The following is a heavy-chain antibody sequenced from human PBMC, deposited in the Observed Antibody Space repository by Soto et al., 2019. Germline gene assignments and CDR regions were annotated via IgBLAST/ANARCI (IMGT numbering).Heavy chain of an antibody. CDR2: IYYSGST. D-gene: IGHD2-2*01. Sequence: SETLSLTCTVSGGSISSSSYYWGWIRQPPGKGLEWSGSIYYSGSTYYNPSFDGRATISGDTYKNQVSLRVSSVPAADTALYYCARHLPSLCHFDYWGQGTLVTVSS. J-gene: IGHJ4*02. CDR3: ARHLPSLCHFDY. CDR1: GGSISSSSYY. V-gene: IGHV4-39*01.